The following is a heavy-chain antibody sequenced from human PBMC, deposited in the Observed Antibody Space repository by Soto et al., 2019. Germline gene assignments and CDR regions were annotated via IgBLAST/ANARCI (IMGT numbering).Heavy chain of an antibody. V-gene: IGHV3-30-3*01. CDR3: ARDPPGPSSITGTTLDY. Sequence: GGSLRLSCAASGFTFSSYAMHWVRQAPGKGLEWVAVISYDGSNKYYADSVKGRFTISRDNSKNTLYLQMNSLRAEDTAVYYCARDPPGPSSITGTTLDYWGQGTLVTVSS. CDR1: GFTFSSYA. D-gene: IGHD1-7*01. J-gene: IGHJ4*02. CDR2: ISYDGSNK.